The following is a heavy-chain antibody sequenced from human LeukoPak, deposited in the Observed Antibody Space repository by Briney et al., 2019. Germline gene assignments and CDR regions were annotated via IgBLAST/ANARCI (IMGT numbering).Heavy chain of an antibody. J-gene: IGHJ4*02. CDR3: ASQWELSTFPIDY. D-gene: IGHD3-16*02. V-gene: IGHV1-18*01. Sequence: GASVKVSCKTSGYTSTSYGITWVRQAPGQGLEWMGWISAYNGNTNYAQKFQGRVTMTTDTYTSTVYMEVRSLRSDDTAVYYCASQWELSTFPIDYWGQGTLVTVSS. CDR2: ISAYNGNT. CDR1: GYTSTSYG.